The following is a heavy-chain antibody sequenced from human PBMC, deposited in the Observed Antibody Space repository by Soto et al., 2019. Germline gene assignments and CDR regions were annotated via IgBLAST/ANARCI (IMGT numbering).Heavy chain of an antibody. CDR3: AADPPGESHLTDY. CDR1: GFTFKSAW. D-gene: IGHD1-26*01. Sequence: EVQLVESGGGLVKPGGSLRLSCSASGFTFKSAWMNWVRQTAGKGLEWVGRVKSKAAGGTTDYAAPVKGRFIISRDDSNNILYLQMNNLKTEDTAVYYCAADPPGESHLTDYWGQGTLVTVYS. V-gene: IGHV3-15*01. J-gene: IGHJ4*02. CDR2: VKSKAAGGTT.